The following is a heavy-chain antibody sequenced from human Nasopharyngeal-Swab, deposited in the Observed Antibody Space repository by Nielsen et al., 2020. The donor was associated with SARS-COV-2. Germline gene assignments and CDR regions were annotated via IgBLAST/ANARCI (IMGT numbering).Heavy chain of an antibody. D-gene: IGHD2-15*01. CDR3: AKGTLGFCRGGSCYPLDS. Sequence: GSLRLSCVVSGFTFRSYAMTWVRLAPGKGLELVSVITADGAATAYVDSVKGRFTISRDNSKNTLYLQMNSLRAEDTALYYCAKGTLGFCRGGSCYPLDSWGQGTLVTVSS. J-gene: IGHJ4*02. V-gene: IGHV3-23*01. CDR1: GFTFRSYA. CDR2: ITADGAAT.